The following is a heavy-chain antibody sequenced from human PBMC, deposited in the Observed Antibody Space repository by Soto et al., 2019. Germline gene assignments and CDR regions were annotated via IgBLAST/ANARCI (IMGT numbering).Heavy chain of an antibody. J-gene: IGHJ3*02. CDR2: IWYDGSKK. D-gene: IGHD3-22*01. CDR3: ARGSYDSSGVGDI. V-gene: IGHV3-33*01. CDR1: GFTFRTYG. Sequence: QVQLVESGGGVVQPGTSLRLSCAASGFTFRTYGMHWVRQAPGKGLEWVAVIWYDGSKKYYVDSVKGRFTISRDNSKNTMYLQMDGLRAEDTAAYYCARGSYDSSGVGDIWGQGTMVTVSS.